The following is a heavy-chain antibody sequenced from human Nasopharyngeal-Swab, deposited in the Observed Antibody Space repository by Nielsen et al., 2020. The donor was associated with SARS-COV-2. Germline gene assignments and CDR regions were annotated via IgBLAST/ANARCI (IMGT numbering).Heavy chain of an antibody. CDR3: ASSTSRYYYYYGMDV. J-gene: IGHJ6*02. D-gene: IGHD2-2*01. CDR2: INSFSTYI. CDR1: EFTFSNYG. Sequence: GESLKISCATSEFTFSNYGMNWVRQAPGKGLEWVSSINSFSTYIYYADSVKGRFTISRDNAKNSLYLQMNSLRAEDTAVYYCASSTSRYYYYYGMDVWGQGTTVTVSS. V-gene: IGHV3-21*01.